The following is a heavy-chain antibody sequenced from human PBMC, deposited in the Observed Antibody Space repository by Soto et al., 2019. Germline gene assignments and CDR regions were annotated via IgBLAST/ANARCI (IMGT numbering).Heavy chain of an antibody. CDR1: GYTFTSYG. Sequence: QVQLVQSGPEVKKPGASVRVSCKSSGYTFTSYGISWVRQAPGQGLEWRGWISAYNGITKYAQKFQGRVTLTTATAAITAFLALRILRSDATAVYYSARSEKWVTGNMGAYWGQGTLVTV. D-gene: IGHD1-20*01. V-gene: IGHV1-18*04. CDR3: ARSEKWVTGNMGAY. J-gene: IGHJ4*02. CDR2: ISAYNGIT.